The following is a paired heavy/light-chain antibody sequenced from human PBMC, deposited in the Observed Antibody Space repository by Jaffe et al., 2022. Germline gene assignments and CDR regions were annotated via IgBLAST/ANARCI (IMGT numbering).Heavy chain of an antibody. CDR2: IIPIFGTA. D-gene: IGHD2-2*01. Sequence: QVQLVQSGAEVKKPGSSVKVSCKASGGTFSSYAISWVRQAPGQGLEWMGGIIPIFGTANYAQKFQGRVTITADESTSTAYMELSSLRSEDTAVYYCARCTSCYSPTYYYYYMDVWGKGTTVTVSS. CDR1: GGTFSSYA. V-gene: IGHV1-69*01. CDR3: ARCTSCYSPTYYYYYMDV. J-gene: IGHJ6*03.
Light chain of an antibody. CDR3: QQYDNLPPPT. V-gene: IGKV1-33*01. CDR1: QDISNY. J-gene: IGKJ4*01. Sequence: DIQMTQSPSSLSASVGDRVTITCQASQDISNYLNWYQQKPGKAPKLLIYDASNLETGVPSRFSGSGSGTDFTFTISSLQPEDIATYYCQQYDNLPPPTFGGGTKVEIK. CDR2: DAS.